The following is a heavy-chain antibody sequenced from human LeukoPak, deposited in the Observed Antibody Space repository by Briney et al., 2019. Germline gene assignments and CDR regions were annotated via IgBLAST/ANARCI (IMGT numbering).Heavy chain of an antibody. CDR3: AKDLRGSLWPSYYDSSGYYS. D-gene: IGHD3-22*01. CDR2: ISGSGGST. Sequence: GGSLRLSCAASGFTFSSYAMSWVRQAPGKGLEWVSAISGSGGSTYYADSVKGRFTISRDNSKNTLYLQMNSLRAEDTAVYYCAKDLRGSLWPSYYDSSGYYSWGQGTLVTVSS. J-gene: IGHJ4*02. V-gene: IGHV3-23*01. CDR1: GFTFSSYA.